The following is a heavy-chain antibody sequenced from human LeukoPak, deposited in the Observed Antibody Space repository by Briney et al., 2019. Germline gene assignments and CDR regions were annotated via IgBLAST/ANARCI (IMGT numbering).Heavy chain of an antibody. V-gene: IGHV3-30*03. Sequence: GGSLRLSCTASGFTFSTYGMHWVRHAPGKGLQWVAVISYDGSKKFYADSVKGRFTISRDNSKNTLSLQMNSLRAEDTAVYYCARGVDYYENSGTIDYWGQGTLVTVSS. D-gene: IGHD3-22*01. CDR2: ISYDGSKK. CDR3: ARGVDYYENSGTIDY. CDR1: GFTFSTYG. J-gene: IGHJ4*02.